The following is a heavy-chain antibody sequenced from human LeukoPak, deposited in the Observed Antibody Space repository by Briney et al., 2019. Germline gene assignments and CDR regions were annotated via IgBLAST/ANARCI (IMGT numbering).Heavy chain of an antibody. CDR2: IYPGDSDT. CDR1: GYSFTSYW. Sequence: GESLKISCKGSGYSFTSYWIGWVRQMPGKGLEWMGIIYPGDSDTRYSPSFQGQVTISADKSISTAYLQWSSLKASDTAMYYCARTYIAARPGAYYYMDVWGKRTTVTVSS. J-gene: IGHJ6*03. V-gene: IGHV5-51*03. D-gene: IGHD6-6*01. CDR3: ARTYIAARPGAYYYMDV.